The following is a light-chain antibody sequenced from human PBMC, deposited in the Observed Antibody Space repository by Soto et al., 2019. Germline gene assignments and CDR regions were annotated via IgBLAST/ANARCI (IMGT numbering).Light chain of an antibody. V-gene: IGKV3-15*01. CDR3: HQSVSWPPQT. CDR2: GAF. J-gene: IGKJ1*01. Sequence: VKPQSPVTVSVPPGASAHLYCRARQSVSRNLAWYQPKPGQAPSLLISGAFTRATGLPARFSATGSGTEFTPTISSLQLEDDAIDYCHQSVSWPPQTFGQGTKVDIK. CDR1: QSVSRN.